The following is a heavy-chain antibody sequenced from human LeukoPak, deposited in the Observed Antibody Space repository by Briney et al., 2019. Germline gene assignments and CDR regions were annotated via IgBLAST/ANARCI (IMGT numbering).Heavy chain of an antibody. J-gene: IGHJ6*03. CDR3: AKGGFGEFLYYYYYMDV. CDR1: GFTFSSYA. Sequence: PGGSLRLSCAASGFTFSSYAMSWVRQVPGKGLEWVSAISGSGGSTYYADSVKGRFTISRDNSKNTLYLQMNSLRAEDTAVYYCAKGGFGEFLYYYYYMDVWGKGTTVTVSS. D-gene: IGHD3-10*01. CDR2: ISGSGGST. V-gene: IGHV3-23*01.